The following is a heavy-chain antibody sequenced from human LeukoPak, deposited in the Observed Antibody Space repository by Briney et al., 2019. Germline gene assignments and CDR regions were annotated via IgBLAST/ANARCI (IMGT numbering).Heavy chain of an antibody. D-gene: IGHD6-19*01. CDR1: GFTFSSYS. V-gene: IGHV3-21*01. Sequence: GGSLRLSCAASGFTFSSYSMNWVRQAPGKGLEWVSSISSSSSYIYYADSVKGRFTISRDNAKNSLYLQMNSLRAEDTAVYYCARDTIGWYSPDYWGQGTLVTVYS. CDR3: ARDTIGWYSPDY. J-gene: IGHJ4*02. CDR2: ISSSSSYI.